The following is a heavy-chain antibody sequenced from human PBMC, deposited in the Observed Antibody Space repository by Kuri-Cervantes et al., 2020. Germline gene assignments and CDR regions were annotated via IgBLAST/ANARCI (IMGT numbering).Heavy chain of an antibody. CDR1: GFTFSSYS. CDR2: IWYDGSNK. J-gene: IGHJ4*02. V-gene: IGHV3-33*08. CDR3: ARVEGADYFDY. Sequence: GESLKISCAASGFTFSSYSMNWVRQAPGKGLEWVAVIWYDGSNKYYADSVKGRFTISRDNSKNTLYLQMNSLRAEDTAVYYCARVEGADYFDYWGQGTLVTVSS.